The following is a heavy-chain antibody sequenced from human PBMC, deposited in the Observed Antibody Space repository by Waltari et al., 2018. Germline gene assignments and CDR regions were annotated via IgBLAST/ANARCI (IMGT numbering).Heavy chain of an antibody. J-gene: IGHJ5*02. Sequence: QVQLQASGPGLVKPSETLSLTCTVSGGSISSYYWSWIRQPAGKGLEWIGRIYTSGNTNYNPTLKSRVTMSVDTSKNQCSLELSSVTAADTAVYYCARTIVVVPAASNWFDPWGQGTLVTVSS. D-gene: IGHD2-2*01. CDR2: IYTSGNT. CDR3: ARTIVVVPAASNWFDP. CDR1: GGSISSYY. V-gene: IGHV4-4*07.